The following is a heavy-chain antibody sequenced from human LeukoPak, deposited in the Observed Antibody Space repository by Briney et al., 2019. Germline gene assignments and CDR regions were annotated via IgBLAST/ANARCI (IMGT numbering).Heavy chain of an antibody. J-gene: IGHJ4*02. D-gene: IGHD3-10*01. V-gene: IGHV4-4*07. CDR1: GGSISSYY. Sequence: SETLSLTCTVSGGSISSYYWSWIRQPAGKGLEWIGRIYTSGSTNYNPSLKSRVTMSVDTSKNQFSLKLTSVTPADTAVYYCAREANYYGSGSYFEGTFDYWGQGSLVTVSS. CDR3: AREANYYGSGSYFEGTFDY. CDR2: IYTSGST.